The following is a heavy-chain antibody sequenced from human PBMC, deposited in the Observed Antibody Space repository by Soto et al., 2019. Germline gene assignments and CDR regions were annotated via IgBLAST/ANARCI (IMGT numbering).Heavy chain of an antibody. CDR2: IKANNYAT. V-gene: IGHV3-73*02. D-gene: IGHD3-22*01. J-gene: IGHJ4*02. Sequence: EVQLVESGGGLVQPGGSLKLSCAASGFTFSGSAMHWVRQASGKGLEWVGRIKANNYATTYAASVKGTFTIARDESKNTAYLQMNSLKTEDTAVYYCTRRGCSGYYHSNGWGQGTLVTVSS. CDR1: GFTFSGSA. CDR3: TRRGCSGYYHSNG.